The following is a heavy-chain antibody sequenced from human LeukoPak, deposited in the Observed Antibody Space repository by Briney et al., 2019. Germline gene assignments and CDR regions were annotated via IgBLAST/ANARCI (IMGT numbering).Heavy chain of an antibody. J-gene: IGHJ2*01. CDR2: ISSSGRGDKT. CDR3: AKDRTVGASYWYFDL. V-gene: IGHV3-23*01. Sequence: GGSLRLFCAASGVTLSTYAMSWARQAPEKGLEWVPGISSSGRGDKTYYPDSVKDRLTISRDSSNNTLFLHMETLRAEHTALLYCAKDRTVGASYWYFDLWSRGTLVTVS. CDR1: GVTLSTYA. D-gene: IGHD1-26*01.